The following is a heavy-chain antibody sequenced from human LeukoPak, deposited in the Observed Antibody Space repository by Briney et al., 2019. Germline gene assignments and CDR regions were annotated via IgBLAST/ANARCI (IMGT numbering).Heavy chain of an antibody. D-gene: IGHD3-3*01. J-gene: IGHJ3*02. CDR1: GGSISSISYY. CDR2: IYTSGST. V-gene: IGHV4-61*02. Sequence: SETLSLTCTVSGGSISSISYYWSWIRQPAGKGLEWIGRIYTSGSTNYNPSLKSRVTMSVDTSKNQFSLKLSSVTAADTAVYYCARVYYDFWSGSYGYAFDIWGQGTMVTVSS. CDR3: ARVYYDFWSGSYGYAFDI.